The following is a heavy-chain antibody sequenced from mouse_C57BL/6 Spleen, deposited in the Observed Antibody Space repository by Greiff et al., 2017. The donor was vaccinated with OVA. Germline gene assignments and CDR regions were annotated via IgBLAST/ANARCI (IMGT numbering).Heavy chain of an antibody. Sequence: QVQLQQSGAELVKPGASVKMSCKASGYTFTSYWITWVKQRPGQGLEWIGDIYPGSGSTNYNEKFKSKATLTVDTSSSTAYMQLSSLTSEDSAVYYCARKGVYYGNYVDFDYWGQGTTLTVSS. CDR3: ARKGVYYGNYVDFDY. CDR2: IYPGSGST. J-gene: IGHJ2*01. V-gene: IGHV1-55*01. CDR1: GYTFTSYW. D-gene: IGHD2-1*01.